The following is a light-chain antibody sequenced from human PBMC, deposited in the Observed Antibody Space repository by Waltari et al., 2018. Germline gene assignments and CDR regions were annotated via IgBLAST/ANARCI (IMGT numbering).Light chain of an antibody. V-gene: IGLV1-47*01. J-gene: IGLJ1*01. CDR2: RNN. CDR1: SSNIGSNY. CDR3: AAWDDSLSGLYV. Sequence: QSVLTQPPSASGTPGQRVTISCSGSSSNIGSNYVYWYQQLPGPAPKLLIYRNNQRPSGVPARFSGSQSGTSASRPICGRRSEDEAEYYCAAWDDSLSGLYVFGPGPKVTVL.